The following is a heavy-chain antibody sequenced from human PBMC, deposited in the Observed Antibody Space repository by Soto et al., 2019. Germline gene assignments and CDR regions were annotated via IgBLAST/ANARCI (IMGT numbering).Heavy chain of an antibody. CDR2: ISAYNGNT. J-gene: IGHJ5*02. Sequence: QVQLVQSGAEVKKPGASVKVSCKASDYTFTSYGISWVRQAPGQGLEWMGWISAYNGNTNYAQKLQGRVTMTTDTSTSTAYMELRSLRSDDTAVYYCARDPYPGIAAAGGGWFDPWGQGTLVTVSS. D-gene: IGHD6-13*01. CDR3: ARDPYPGIAAAGGGWFDP. CDR1: DYTFTSYG. V-gene: IGHV1-18*04.